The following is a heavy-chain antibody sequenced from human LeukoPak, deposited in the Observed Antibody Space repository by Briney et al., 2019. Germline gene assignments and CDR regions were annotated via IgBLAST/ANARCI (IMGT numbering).Heavy chain of an antibody. CDR3: ARGGIFWSGYHLPFDY. CDR1: GGSFSGYY. V-gene: IGHV4-34*01. CDR2: INHSGST. D-gene: IGHD3-3*01. Sequence: SETLSLTCAVYGGSFSGYYWSWISQPPGKGLEWIGEINHSGSTNYNPSLKSRVTISVDTSKNQFSLKLSSVTAADTAVYYCARGGIFWSGYHLPFDYWGQGTLVTVSS. J-gene: IGHJ4*02.